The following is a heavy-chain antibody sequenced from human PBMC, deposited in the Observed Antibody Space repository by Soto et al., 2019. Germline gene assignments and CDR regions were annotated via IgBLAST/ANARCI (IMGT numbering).Heavy chain of an antibody. CDR1: GFTFSSYG. CDR2: IWYDGSNK. Sequence: GGSLRLSCAASGFTFSSYGMHWVRQAPGKGLEWVAVIWYDGSNKYYADSVKGRFTISRDNSKNTLYLQMNSLRAEDTAVYYCARGEENDFWSGYYTDYYYMDVWGKGTTVTVSS. D-gene: IGHD3-3*01. CDR3: ARGEENDFWSGYYTDYYYMDV. V-gene: IGHV3-33*01. J-gene: IGHJ6*03.